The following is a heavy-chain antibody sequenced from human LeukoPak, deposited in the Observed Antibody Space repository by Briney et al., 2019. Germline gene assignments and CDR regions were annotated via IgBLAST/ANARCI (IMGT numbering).Heavy chain of an antibody. J-gene: IGHJ5*02. D-gene: IGHD6-19*01. CDR3: ARVVPSTYSSGRYRGLEGVWFDP. CDR1: DYSIINGYF. V-gene: IGHV4-38-2*02. CDR2: IYHSGNT. Sequence: SESLSLTCTVSDYSIINGYFWGWIRQPPGKGLEWIASIYHSGNTYHNPSLKSRVTISVDTSKNQFSLKLSSVTAADTAVYYCARVVPSTYSSGRYRGLEGVWFDPWGQGTLVTVSS.